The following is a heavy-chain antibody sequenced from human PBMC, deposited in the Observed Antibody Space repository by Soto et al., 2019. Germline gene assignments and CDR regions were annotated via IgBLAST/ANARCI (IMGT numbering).Heavy chain of an antibody. CDR3: LVYSSGWLDWFGMDV. CDR2: ISSSSSTI. Sequence: GGSLRLSCAASGFTFSSYSMNWVRQAPGKGLEWVSYISSSSSTIYYAHSVKGRFTISRDNAKNSLYLQMNSLRDEDTAVYYWLVYSSGWLDWFGMDVWGQGTTVTVSS. V-gene: IGHV3-48*02. D-gene: IGHD6-19*01. CDR1: GFTFSSYS. J-gene: IGHJ6*02.